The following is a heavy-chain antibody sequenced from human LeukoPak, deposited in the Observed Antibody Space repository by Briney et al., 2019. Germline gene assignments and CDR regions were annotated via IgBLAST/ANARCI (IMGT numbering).Heavy chain of an antibody. CDR1: GFTFSSYS. Sequence: GGSLRLSCAASGFTFSSYSKNWVRQAPGKGLEWVSSISSSSSYIYYADSVKGRFTISRDNAKNSLYLQMNSLRAEDTAVYYCARDREYDFWSGYYGDYGMDVWGQGTTVTVSS. D-gene: IGHD3-3*01. CDR2: ISSSSSYI. V-gene: IGHV3-21*01. CDR3: ARDREYDFWSGYYGDYGMDV. J-gene: IGHJ6*02.